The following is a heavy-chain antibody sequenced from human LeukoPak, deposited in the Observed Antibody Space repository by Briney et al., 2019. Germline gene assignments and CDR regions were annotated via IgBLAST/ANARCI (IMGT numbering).Heavy chain of an antibody. CDR2: IYYSGSP. CDR3: AREGQAAAVDYYYGMDV. V-gene: IGHV4-59*12. J-gene: IGHJ6*02. D-gene: IGHD6-13*01. CDR1: GGCIRSYY. Sequence: SETLSLTYTVSGGCIRSYYWSWIRQPPGEGLEWIGDIYYSGSPNYHRPLKSRVTISVDTSKNQFTLKLSSVTAADTAVYYCAREGQAAAVDYYYGMDVWGQGTTVTVSS.